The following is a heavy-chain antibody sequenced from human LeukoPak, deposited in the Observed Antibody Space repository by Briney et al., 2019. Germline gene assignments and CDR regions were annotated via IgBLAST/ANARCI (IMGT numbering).Heavy chain of an antibody. J-gene: IGHJ4*02. CDR1: ADSISSSSHH. Sequence: SETLSLTCTVSADSISSSSHHWGWIRQSPGKGLEWIGSIYYGRTTYYNPSLNCRVTISVVTSKNQFSLQLHSVTAADTAVYYCVRHDGRGGATMGALDSWGQGSLVTVPS. CDR2: IYYGRTT. CDR3: VRHDGRGGATMGALDS. D-gene: IGHD5-12*01. V-gene: IGHV4-39*01.